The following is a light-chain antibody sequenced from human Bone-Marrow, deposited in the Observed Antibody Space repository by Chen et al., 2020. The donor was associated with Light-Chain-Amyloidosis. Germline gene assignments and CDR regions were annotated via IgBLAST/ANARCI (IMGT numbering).Light chain of an antibody. J-gene: IGLJ3*02. CDR1: NSDVGNYNL. CDR3: CAYTGRSTWV. Sequence: QSALTQPASVSGSPGQSITISCTASNSDVGNYNLVSWYQHHPGKAPKLIIYGDFKRPSGVSNRFSGSKSDNTASLTIAGLQNEDEAHYRCCAYTGRSTWVFGGGTKLTVL. CDR2: GDF. V-gene: IGLV2-23*01.